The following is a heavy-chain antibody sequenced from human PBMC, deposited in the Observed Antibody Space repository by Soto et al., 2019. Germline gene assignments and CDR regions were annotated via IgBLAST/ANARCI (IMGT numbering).Heavy chain of an antibody. V-gene: IGHV3-74*03. D-gene: IGHD2-21*01. Sequence: GESLKISCAASGLTFRSYWMHWVRQAPGKGLVWVSRINTDGSVTMYVDFVKGRFTISRDNAKNTLYLHMNSLRAEDTAVYYCVRDMQLWRLDSWGLGTLVTVSS. J-gene: IGHJ4*02. CDR1: GLTFRSYW. CDR3: VRDMQLWRLDS. CDR2: INTDGSVT.